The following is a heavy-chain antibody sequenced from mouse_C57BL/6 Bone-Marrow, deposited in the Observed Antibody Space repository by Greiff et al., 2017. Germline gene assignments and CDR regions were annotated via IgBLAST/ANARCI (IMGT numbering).Heavy chain of an antibody. Sequence: EVNVVESGGDLVKPGGSLKLSCAASGFTFSSYGMSWVRQTPDKRLEWVATISSGGSYTYYPDSVKGRFTISRDNAKNTLYLQMSSLKSEDTAMYYCARAQNLTVVGYWGQGTTLTVSS. CDR3: ARAQNLTVVGY. CDR1: GFTFSSYG. CDR2: ISSGGSYT. D-gene: IGHD1-1*01. V-gene: IGHV5-6*01. J-gene: IGHJ2*01.